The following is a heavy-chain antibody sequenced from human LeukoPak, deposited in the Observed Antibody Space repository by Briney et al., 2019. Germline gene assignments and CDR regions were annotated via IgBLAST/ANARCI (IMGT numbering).Heavy chain of an antibody. CDR1: GFTFSDYY. Sequence: GGSLRLSCAASGFTFSDYYMSWIRQAPGKGLEWVSYISSSGSTIYYADSVKGRFTISRDNAKNSLYLQMNSLRAEDTAVYYCAGKSKAAAYLDYWGQGTLVTVSS. V-gene: IGHV3-11*01. CDR3: AGKSKAAAYLDY. D-gene: IGHD6-13*01. J-gene: IGHJ4*02. CDR2: ISSSGSTI.